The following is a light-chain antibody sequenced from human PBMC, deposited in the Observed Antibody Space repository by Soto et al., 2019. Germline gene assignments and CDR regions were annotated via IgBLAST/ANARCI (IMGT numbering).Light chain of an antibody. CDR3: TSYTSRNVYV. CDR1: SSDVGAYNY. V-gene: IGLV2-14*01. J-gene: IGLJ1*01. Sequence: QSALTQPASVSGAPGQSITISCTGTSSDVGAYNYVSWYQQHPGKAPKLMIYDVSNRPSGVSNRFSCSKSGNTASLSISGLQPEDEADYYCTSYTSRNVYVFGTGTKLTVL. CDR2: DVS.